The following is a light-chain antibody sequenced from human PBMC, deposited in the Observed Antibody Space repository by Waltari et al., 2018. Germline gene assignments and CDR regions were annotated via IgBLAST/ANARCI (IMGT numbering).Light chain of an antibody. CDR1: QSFGRS. V-gene: IGKV3-20*01. CDR3: QHYVRLPVT. CDR2: DAS. J-gene: IGKJ1*01. Sequence: EIVLTQSPGPLSLSPGERHPLSCRASQSFGRSLAWYQQKPGQAPRLLIYDASSRATGIPDRFSGSGSGTDFSLTITRLEPEDFAVCVCQHYVRLPVTFGQGTKVEIK.